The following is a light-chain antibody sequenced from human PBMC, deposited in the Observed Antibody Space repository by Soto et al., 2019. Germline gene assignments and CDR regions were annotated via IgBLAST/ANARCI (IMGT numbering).Light chain of an antibody. CDR1: STDVGGYNY. CDR2: EVY. J-gene: IGLJ1*01. V-gene: IGLV2-8*01. Sequence: QSVLTQPPSASGSPGQTITISCTGTSTDVGGYNYVSWYQKHPGKAPILLIYEVYSRPSGVSDRFSGSKSGNRASLTVSGLQAEDEADYYCSSYTGYNNFVFGTGTKVTVL. CDR3: SSYTGYNNFV.